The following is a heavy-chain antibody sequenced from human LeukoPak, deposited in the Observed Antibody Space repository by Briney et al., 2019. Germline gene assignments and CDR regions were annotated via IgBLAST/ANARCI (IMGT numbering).Heavy chain of an antibody. CDR1: GGTFSNYA. D-gene: IGHD5-18*01. J-gene: IGHJ4*02. Sequence: SVKVSCKASGGTFSNYAINWVRQAPGQGLEWMGGITPIFGTANYLQKFQGRVTITADKSTSTAYMELSRLRSEDTAIYYCARASSDDTAMATPVAYWGQGTLVTVSS. CDR3: ARASSDDTAMATPVAY. CDR2: ITPIFGTA. V-gene: IGHV1-69*06.